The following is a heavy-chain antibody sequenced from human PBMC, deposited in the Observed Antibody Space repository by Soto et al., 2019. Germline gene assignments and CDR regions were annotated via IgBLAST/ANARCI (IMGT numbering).Heavy chain of an antibody. CDR3: ARGHGGSSWYGRIRMGYYMDV. CDR1: GGSFSGYY. D-gene: IGHD6-13*01. V-gene: IGHV4-34*01. Sequence: SETLSLTCAVYGGSFSGYYWSWIRQPPGKGLEWIGEINHSGSTNYNPSLKSRVTISVDTSKNQFSLKLSSVTAADTAVYYCARGHGGSSWYGRIRMGYYMDVWGKGTTVTVSS. J-gene: IGHJ6*03. CDR2: INHSGST.